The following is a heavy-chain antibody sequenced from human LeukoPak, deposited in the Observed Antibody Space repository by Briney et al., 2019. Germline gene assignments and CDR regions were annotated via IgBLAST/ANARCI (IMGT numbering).Heavy chain of an antibody. CDR1: GFTFSSYG. J-gene: IGHJ6*03. CDR3: AKEPPDFWSGYYNYYYYMDV. D-gene: IGHD3-3*01. CDR2: IRYDGSNK. Sequence: PGGSLRLSCAASGFTFSSYGMHWVRQAPGKGLEWVAFIRYDGSNKYYADSVKGRFTISRDNSKNTLYLQMNSLRAEDTAVYCCAKEPPDFWSGYYNYYYYMDVWGKGTTVTVSS. V-gene: IGHV3-30*02.